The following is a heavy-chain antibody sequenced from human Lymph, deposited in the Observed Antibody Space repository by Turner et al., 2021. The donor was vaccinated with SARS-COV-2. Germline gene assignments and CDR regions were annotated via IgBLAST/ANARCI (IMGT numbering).Heavy chain of an antibody. J-gene: IGHJ4*02. CDR3: AKDLAGTYYSSFDY. V-gene: IGHV3-9*01. D-gene: IGHD1-26*01. CDR1: GFTFDDYA. Sequence: EVQLVASGGGVVQPGRSLSTYGAASGFTFDDYAMHWVRQAPGKGLEWVSGINWSGGSIAYADSVKGRFTISRDNPKNSLYLQMNSLRAEDTAFYYCAKDLAGTYYSSFDYWGQGTLVTVSS. CDR2: INWSGGSI.